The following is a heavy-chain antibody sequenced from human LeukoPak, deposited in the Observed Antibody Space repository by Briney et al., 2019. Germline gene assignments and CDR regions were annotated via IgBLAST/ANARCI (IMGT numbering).Heavy chain of an antibody. Sequence: GGSLRLSCAASGFTFSNYWMGWVRQAPGKGLEWVANIKQDGSEKYYVDSVKGRFTISRDNAKNSLYLQMNSLRAEDTAVYYCARMGYCSSTSCPPLTRMDVWGQGTTVTVSS. CDR3: ARMGYCSSTSCPPLTRMDV. CDR1: GFTFSNYW. CDR2: IKQDGSEK. J-gene: IGHJ6*02. D-gene: IGHD2-2*01. V-gene: IGHV3-7*01.